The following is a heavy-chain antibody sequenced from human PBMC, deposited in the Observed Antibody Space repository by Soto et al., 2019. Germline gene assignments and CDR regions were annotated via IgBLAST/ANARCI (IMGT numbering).Heavy chain of an antibody. J-gene: IGHJ4*02. Sequence: GGSLRLSCAASGFTFTRHSMNWVRQAAGKGLEWISYISDSSGYTIYHADSVKGRFTISRDNAKNSLYLQMNSLRPEDTAVYYCARDYYDISGYPFYDYWGQGTLVTVSS. CDR1: GFTFTRHS. CDR3: ARDYYDISGYPFYDY. CDR2: ISDSSGYTI. D-gene: IGHD3-22*01. V-gene: IGHV3-48*04.